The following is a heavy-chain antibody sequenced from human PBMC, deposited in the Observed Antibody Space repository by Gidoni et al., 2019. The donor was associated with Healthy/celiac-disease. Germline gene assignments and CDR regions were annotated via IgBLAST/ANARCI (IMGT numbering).Heavy chain of an antibody. J-gene: IGHJ6*03. CDR3: ARDAWDIVVVPAAIRYYYMDV. V-gene: IGHV3-7*01. CDR1: GFTFSSSW. D-gene: IGHD2-2*01. CDR2: IKQDGSEK. Sequence: EVQLVESGGGLVQPGGSLRLSCAASGFTFSSSWMSWVRQAPGKGLEWVANIKQDGSEKYYVDSVKGRFTISRDNAKNSLYLQMNSLRAEDTAVYYCARDAWDIVVVPAAIRYYYMDVWGKGTTVTVSS.